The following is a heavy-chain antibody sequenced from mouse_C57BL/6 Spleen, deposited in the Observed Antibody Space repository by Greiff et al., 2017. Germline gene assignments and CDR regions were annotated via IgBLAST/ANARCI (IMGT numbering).Heavy chain of an antibody. Sequence: EVQLVESGGDLVKPGGSLKLSCAASGFTFSSYGMSWVRQTPDKRLEWVATISSGGSFTYYPDSVKGRFTISRDTAKNTLYLQMSSLKSEDTAMYYCASNEAWFAYWGQGTLVTVSA. V-gene: IGHV5-6*01. CDR2: ISSGGSFT. J-gene: IGHJ3*01. CDR3: ASNEAWFAY. CDR1: GFTFSSYG.